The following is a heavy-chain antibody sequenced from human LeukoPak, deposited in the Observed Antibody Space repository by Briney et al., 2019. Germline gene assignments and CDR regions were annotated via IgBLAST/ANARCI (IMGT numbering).Heavy chain of an antibody. CDR1: GFTFSSYG. Sequence: GGSLRLSCAASGFTFSSYGMSWVRQAPGKGLEWVGRIASKTDGGTTDYAAPVKGRFTISRDDSKNTLFLQMNSLKTEDTAVYYCTTGIRGDCGQGTLVTVSS. J-gene: IGHJ4*02. CDR3: TTGIRGD. CDR2: IASKTDGGTT. V-gene: IGHV3-15*04.